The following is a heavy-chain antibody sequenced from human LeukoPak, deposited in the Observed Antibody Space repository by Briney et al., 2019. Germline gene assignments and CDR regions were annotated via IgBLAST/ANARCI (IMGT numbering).Heavy chain of an antibody. CDR3: ARGHQYYYGDYVLDY. Sequence: PGGSLRLSCAASGFTVSSNYMSWVRQAPGKGLEWVSVIYSGGSTYYADSVKGRFTISRDNSKNTLYLQMNSLRAEDTAVYYCARGHQYYYGDYVLDYWGQGTLVTVSS. V-gene: IGHV3-53*01. CDR2: IYSGGST. D-gene: IGHD4-17*01. J-gene: IGHJ4*02. CDR1: GFTVSSNY.